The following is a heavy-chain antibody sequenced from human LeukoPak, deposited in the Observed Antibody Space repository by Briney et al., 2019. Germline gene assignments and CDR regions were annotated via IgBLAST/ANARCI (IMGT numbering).Heavy chain of an antibody. Sequence: SQTLSLTCSISGDSVSSNSAAWNWIRQSPSRGLEWLGRTYYRSKWYNDYAVSVKSRITINPDTTKNQFSLQLNSVTPEDTAVYYCARASGYSYVSELDYWGQGTLVTVSS. D-gene: IGHD5-18*01. V-gene: IGHV6-1*01. CDR2: TYYRSKWYN. CDR1: GDSVSSNSAA. J-gene: IGHJ4*02. CDR3: ARASGYSYVSELDY.